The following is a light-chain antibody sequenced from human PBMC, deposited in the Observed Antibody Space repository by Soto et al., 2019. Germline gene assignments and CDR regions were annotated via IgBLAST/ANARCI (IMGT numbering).Light chain of an antibody. CDR3: SSYTTISTYV. CDR1: SSDVGGYNY. J-gene: IGLJ1*01. CDR2: DVR. V-gene: IGLV2-14*01. Sequence: QSALTQPASVSGSPGQSITISCTGTSSDVGGYNYVSWYQQHPGKAPKLMIYDVRNRPSGVSNRFSGFKSVNTASLTIAGIQAEDEADYYCSSYTTISTYVFGTGTTLTVL.